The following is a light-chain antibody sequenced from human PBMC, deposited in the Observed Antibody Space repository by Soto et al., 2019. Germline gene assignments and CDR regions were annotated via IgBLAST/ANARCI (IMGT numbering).Light chain of an antibody. CDR2: GAS. V-gene: IGKV3-20*01. J-gene: IGKJ1*01. CDR1: QSVSSTY. Sequence: EIVLTQSPGTLSLSPGERATLSCRASQSVSSTYLAWYQQKPGQAPRLLIYGASSRATGIPDRFSGSGSGTDFTLTIRRLEPEDFAVYHCQQYASTPWTFGQGTKVEIK. CDR3: QQYASTPWT.